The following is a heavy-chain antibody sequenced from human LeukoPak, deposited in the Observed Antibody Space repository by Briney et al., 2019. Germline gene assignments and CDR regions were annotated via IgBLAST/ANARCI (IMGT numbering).Heavy chain of an antibody. CDR2: IYYSGST. Sequence: SETLSLTCTVSGGSISSSSYYWGWIRQPPGKGLEWIGSIYYSGSTNYNPSLKSRVTISVDTSKNQFSLKLSSVTAADTAVYYCARAYSSSWYRGGVDYWGQGTLVTVSS. CDR3: ARAYSSSWYRGGVDY. CDR1: GGSISSSSYY. J-gene: IGHJ4*02. V-gene: IGHV4-39*07. D-gene: IGHD6-13*01.